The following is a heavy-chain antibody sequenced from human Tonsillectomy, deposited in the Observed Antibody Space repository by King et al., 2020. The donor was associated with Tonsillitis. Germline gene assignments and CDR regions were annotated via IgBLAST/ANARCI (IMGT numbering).Heavy chain of an antibody. V-gene: IGHV4-39*01. CDR2: VYYSGST. CDR3: SRIQWLANYYYYYMDV. D-gene: IGHD6-19*01. Sequence: QMQLQESGPGLVKPSETLSLTCTVSSGSISSASYYWGWIRLPPGMVLEWIGSVYYSGSTYYNPSLKSRVTIAVDTSKNQFSLKLSSVTAADTAVYYCSRIQWLANYYYYYMDVWGKGTTVTVSS. J-gene: IGHJ6*03. CDR1: SGSISSASYY.